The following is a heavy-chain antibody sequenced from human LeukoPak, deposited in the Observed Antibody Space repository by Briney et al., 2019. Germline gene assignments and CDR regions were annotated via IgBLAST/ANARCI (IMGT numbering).Heavy chain of an antibody. CDR1: GFTLSDYY. CDR2: ISSSGSTI. Sequence: GGSLRLSCAASGFTLSDYYMSWIRQAPGQGLEWVSYISSSGSTIYYADSVKGRFTISRDNAKNSLYLQMNSLRAEDTAVYYCVISKIYYFDYWGQGTLVTVSS. CDR3: VISKIYYFDY. J-gene: IGHJ4*02. V-gene: IGHV3-11*01. D-gene: IGHD2/OR15-2a*01.